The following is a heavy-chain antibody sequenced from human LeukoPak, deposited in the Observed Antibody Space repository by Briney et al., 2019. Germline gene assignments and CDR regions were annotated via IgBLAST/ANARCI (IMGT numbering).Heavy chain of an antibody. CDR2: INPNSGGT. J-gene: IGHJ4*02. Sequence: VASVKVSCKASGYTFTGYYMHWVRQAPGQGLEWMGWINPNSGGTKYAQKFQGRVTMTRDTSISTAYMELNRLRSDDTAVYYCARDRDYGSGIFDYWGQGTLVTVSS. D-gene: IGHD3-10*01. CDR3: ARDRDYGSGIFDY. V-gene: IGHV1-2*02. CDR1: GYTFTGYY.